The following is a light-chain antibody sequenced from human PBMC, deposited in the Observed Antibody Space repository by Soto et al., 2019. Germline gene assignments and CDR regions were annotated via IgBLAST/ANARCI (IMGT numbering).Light chain of an antibody. CDR2: RSN. Sequence: QSVLTQPPSASGTPGQRVTISCSGSGSNIGSDTVNWYQQLPGTAPKLLIHRSNQRPSGVPGRFSGSKSGTSASLAISGLQPEDEADYHCASWDAGLNGWVFGGGTKVTVL. J-gene: IGLJ3*02. CDR3: ASWDAGLNGWV. CDR1: GSNIGSDT. V-gene: IGLV1-44*01.